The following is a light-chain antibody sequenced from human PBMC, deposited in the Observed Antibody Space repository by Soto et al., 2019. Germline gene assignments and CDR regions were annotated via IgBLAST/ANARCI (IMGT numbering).Light chain of an antibody. CDR1: QTVITY. CDR2: DAT. Sequence: EFVLTQSPATLSLSPGERATLSCRASQTVITYLAWYQQKPGQAPRLLIFDATKRVTGIPARFSGSGSGTDFTLTISSLEPEDFAVYYCQQFSSYPLTFGGGTKVEIK. J-gene: IGKJ4*01. CDR3: QQFSSYPLT. V-gene: IGKV3-11*01.